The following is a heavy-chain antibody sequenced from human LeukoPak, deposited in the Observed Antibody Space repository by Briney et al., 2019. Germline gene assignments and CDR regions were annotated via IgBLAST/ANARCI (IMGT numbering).Heavy chain of an antibody. CDR2: INPNSGGT. Sequence: ASVKVSCKASGYTFTGYYLHWVRQAPGQGREWMGWINPNSGGTNYAQKFQDRVTMTRDTSISTAYMELSRLRSDDTAVYYCARGDCSSTSCLALDYWGQGTLVTVSS. CDR3: ARGDCSSTSCLALDY. D-gene: IGHD2-2*01. J-gene: IGHJ4*02. CDR1: GYTFTGYY. V-gene: IGHV1-2*02.